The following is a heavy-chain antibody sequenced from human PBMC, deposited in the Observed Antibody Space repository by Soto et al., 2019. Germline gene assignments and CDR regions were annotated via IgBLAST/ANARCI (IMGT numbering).Heavy chain of an antibody. CDR2: IYNSVTT. CDR3: ARGPSGDKVDN. V-gene: IGHV4-30-4*01. Sequence: QVQLQESGPGLVKPSQTLSLTCTVSGGSISSDYYCWSWIRQSPEKGLEWIGHIYNSVTTYSNPSLSSRVTLSVDTSKNPFSLQLTSVTAADTAVYYCARGPSGDKVDNWGQGTLVTVSS. D-gene: IGHD7-27*01. J-gene: IGHJ4*02. CDR1: GGSISSDYYC.